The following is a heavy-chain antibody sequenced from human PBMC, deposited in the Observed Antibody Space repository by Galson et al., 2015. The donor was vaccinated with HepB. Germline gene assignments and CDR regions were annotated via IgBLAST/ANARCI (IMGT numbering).Heavy chain of an antibody. V-gene: IGHV3-30*03. CDR3: ARERG. J-gene: IGHJ4*02. CDR2: ISYDGNNY. CDR1: GFTFSSYS. Sequence: SLRLSCAASGFTFSSYSMNWVRQAPGKGLEWVAVISYDGNNYYYADSVKGRFTISRDNSKNTLYLQMNSLRAEDTAVYYCARERGWGQGTLVTVSS.